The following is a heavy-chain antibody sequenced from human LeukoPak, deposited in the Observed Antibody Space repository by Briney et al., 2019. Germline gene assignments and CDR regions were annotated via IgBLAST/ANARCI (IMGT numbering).Heavy chain of an antibody. CDR2: INPSDGAT. CDR3: AREQSGGLSGNLGGLFASYNTYYYMDV. V-gene: IGHV1-46*01. CDR1: GYTFTMYY. Sequence: ASVKVSCKASGYTFTMYYIHWVRQAPGQGLEWMGMINPSDGATTYAQRFQGRVTMTRDMSTTTVYMDLRSLRSEVTAVYFCAREQSGGLSGNLGGLFASYNTYYYMDVWARGTTVTVSS. D-gene: IGHD1-26*01. J-gene: IGHJ6*03.